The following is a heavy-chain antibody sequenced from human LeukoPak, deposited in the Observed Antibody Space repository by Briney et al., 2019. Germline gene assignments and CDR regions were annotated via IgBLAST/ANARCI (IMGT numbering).Heavy chain of an antibody. J-gene: IGHJ4*02. D-gene: IGHD6-13*01. V-gene: IGHV4-34*01. CDR2: INHSGST. Sequence: SETLSLTCAVYGGSFSGYYWSWIRQPPGKGLEWIGEINHSGSTNYNPSLKSRVTISVDTSKNQFSLKLSSVTAADTAVYYCASGTSSSWYLFDYWGQGTLVTVSS. CDR1: GGSFSGYY. CDR3: ASGTSSSWYLFDY.